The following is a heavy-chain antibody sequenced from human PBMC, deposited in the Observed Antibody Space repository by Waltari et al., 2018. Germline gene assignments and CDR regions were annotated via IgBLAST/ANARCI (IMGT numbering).Heavy chain of an antibody. D-gene: IGHD3-10*01. Sequence: QVHLQESGPGLVKPSETLSLTCTVSGGSISSYYWRWIRQPPGKGLEWIGYIYYSGSTNYNPSLKSRVTISVDTSKNQFSLKLSSVTAADTAVYYCARGSGSGSYHNFDYWGQGTLVTVSS. CDR1: GGSISSYY. CDR3: ARGSGSGSYHNFDY. CDR2: IYYSGST. J-gene: IGHJ4*02. V-gene: IGHV4-59*01.